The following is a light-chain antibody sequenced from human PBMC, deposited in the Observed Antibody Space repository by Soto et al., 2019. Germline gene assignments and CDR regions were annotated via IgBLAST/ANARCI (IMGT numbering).Light chain of an antibody. CDR2: DTS. Sequence: ERVMTQSPATLSVSPGERATLSCRASQSVSSNLAWYQQKPGQAPRLLIYDTSNRATGIPARFSGSGSGTDFTLTISSLEPEDFAVYYCQQRYNWPPITFGQGTRLEIK. CDR3: QQRYNWPPIT. V-gene: IGKV3-11*01. J-gene: IGKJ5*01. CDR1: QSVSSN.